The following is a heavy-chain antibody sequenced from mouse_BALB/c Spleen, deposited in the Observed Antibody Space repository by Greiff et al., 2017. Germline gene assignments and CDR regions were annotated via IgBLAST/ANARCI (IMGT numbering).Heavy chain of an antibody. CDR2: ISSGGSYT. J-gene: IGHJ2*01. V-gene: IGHV5-6*01. D-gene: IGHD3-1*01. CDR1: GFTFSSYG. Sequence: EVQGVESGGDLVKPGGSLKLSCAASGFTFSSYGMSWVRQTPDKRLEWVATISSGGSYTYYPDSVKGRFTISRDNAKNTLYLQMSSLKSEDTAMYYCARHSAGLFDYWGQGTTLTVSS. CDR3: ARHSAGLFDY.